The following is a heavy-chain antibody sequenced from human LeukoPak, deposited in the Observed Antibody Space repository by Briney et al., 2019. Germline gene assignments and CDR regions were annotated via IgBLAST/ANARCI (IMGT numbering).Heavy chain of an antibody. J-gene: IGHJ4*02. CDR2: IIPIFGTA. CDR1: GGTFSSYA. Sequence: ASVKVSCKASGGTFSSYAISWVRQAPGQGLEWMGGIIPIFGTANYAQKFQGRVTITTDESTSTAYMELSSLRSEDTAVYYCASPSHIAAATDPYYFDYWGQGTLVTVSS. CDR3: ASPSHIAAATDPYYFDY. D-gene: IGHD6-13*01. V-gene: IGHV1-69*05.